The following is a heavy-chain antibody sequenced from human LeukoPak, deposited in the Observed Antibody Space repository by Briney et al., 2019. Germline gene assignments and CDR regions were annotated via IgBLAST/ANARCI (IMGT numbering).Heavy chain of an antibody. CDR2: IYYSGST. CDR3: AVGAARAGGFDY. Sequence: SETLSLTCTVSGGSISSSSYYWGWIRQPPGKGLEWIGSIYYSGSTYYNPSLKSRVTISVDTSKNQFSLKLSSVTAADTAVYYCAVGAARAGGFDYWGQGTLVTVSS. V-gene: IGHV4-39*07. D-gene: IGHD1-26*01. J-gene: IGHJ4*02. CDR1: GGSISSSSYY.